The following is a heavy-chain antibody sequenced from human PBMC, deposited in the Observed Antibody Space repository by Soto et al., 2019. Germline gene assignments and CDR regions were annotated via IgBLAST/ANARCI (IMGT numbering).Heavy chain of an antibody. V-gene: IGHV1-69*06. Sequence: QVQLVQSGAEVKKPGSSMKVSCKASGGTFNTFAISWVRQVPGQGLEWMGGIIPVLGPAFYAPKFQGRVTITAEKSTTTAYLELSNLTSEDTAVYYCARAAKRYFDYWGQGTLVTVSS. J-gene: IGHJ4*02. CDR2: IIPVLGPA. CDR3: ARAAKRYFDY. CDR1: GGTFNTFA.